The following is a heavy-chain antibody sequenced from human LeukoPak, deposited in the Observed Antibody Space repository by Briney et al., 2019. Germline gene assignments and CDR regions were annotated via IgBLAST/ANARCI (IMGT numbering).Heavy chain of an antibody. D-gene: IGHD5-18*01. CDR1: GFTVSSNY. V-gene: IGHV3-53*01. J-gene: IGHJ6*03. CDR3: ARDREDTVVVATVYYSYYYMDV. CDR2: IYSGGTT. Sequence: GGSLRLSCATSGFTVSSNYMSWVRQAPGRGLEWVSVIYSGGTTYYADSVKGRFTVSRDSSKNTLYLQMNSLRAEDTAVYYCARDREDTVVVATVYYSYYYMDVWGKGTTVTVSS.